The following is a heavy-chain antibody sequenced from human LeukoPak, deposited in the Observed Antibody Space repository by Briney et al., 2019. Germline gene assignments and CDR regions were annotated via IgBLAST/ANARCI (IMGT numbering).Heavy chain of an antibody. CDR1: GGSISSYY. D-gene: IGHD1-26*01. Sequence: SETLSLTRTVSGGSISSYYWSWIRQPPGKGLEWIGYIYYSGSTNYNPSLKSRVTISVDTSKNQFSLKLSSVTAADTAVYYCARGSVVGALEDYWGQGTLVTVSS. CDR3: ARGSVVGALEDY. J-gene: IGHJ4*02. V-gene: IGHV4-59*01. CDR2: IYYSGST.